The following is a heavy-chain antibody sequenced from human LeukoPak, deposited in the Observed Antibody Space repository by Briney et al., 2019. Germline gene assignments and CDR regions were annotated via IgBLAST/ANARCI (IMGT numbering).Heavy chain of an antibody. D-gene: IGHD6-13*01. V-gene: IGHV1-8*01. CDR3: ARGSRSSPRQYYDYYMDV. CDR1: GYTFTSYV. J-gene: IGHJ6*03. CDR2: MNPNSGNT. Sequence: ASVKVSCKASGYTFTSYVVNWVRQATGQGLEWMGWMNPNSGNTGYAQKFQGRVTMTRNTSISTAYMELSRLRSEDTAVYYCARGSRSSPRQYYDYYMDVWGKGTTVTASS.